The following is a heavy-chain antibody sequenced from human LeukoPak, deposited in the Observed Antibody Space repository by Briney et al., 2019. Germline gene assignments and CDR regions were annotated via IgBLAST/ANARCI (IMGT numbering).Heavy chain of an antibody. D-gene: IGHD1-14*01. CDR2: INHSGNT. Sequence: PSETLSRTCGVSGGSISGYYWTWIRQLPGKGLEWMGEINHSGNTIYNPSLKSRVTISIATSKNQISLNMRSVTDAETAVYYCASGRNWETFYHYCMDVWGNGTTVTVSS. CDR3: ASGRNWETFYHYCMDV. CDR1: GGSISGYY. J-gene: IGHJ6*03. V-gene: IGHV4-34*01.